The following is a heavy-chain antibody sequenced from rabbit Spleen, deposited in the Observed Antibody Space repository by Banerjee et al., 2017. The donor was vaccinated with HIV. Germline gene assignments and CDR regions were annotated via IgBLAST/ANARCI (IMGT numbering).Heavy chain of an antibody. CDR2: IYTSGSGNT. CDR1: GFSFSGLHY. D-gene: IGHD1-1*01. CDR3: TRDDGSGHYIDGYFNL. V-gene: IGHV1S45*01. Sequence: QRQLEESGGGLVKPEGSLTLTCTASGFSFSGLHYMCWVRQAPEKGLEWIACIYTSGSGNTYYANWAQGRFTISKTSSTTVTLQMTSLTAADTATYFCTRDDGSGHYIDGYFNLWGQGTLVTV. J-gene: IGHJ4*01.